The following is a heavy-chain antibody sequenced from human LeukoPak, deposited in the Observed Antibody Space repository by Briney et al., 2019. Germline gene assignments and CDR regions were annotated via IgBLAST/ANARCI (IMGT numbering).Heavy chain of an antibody. J-gene: IGHJ4*02. CDR1: GGTFSGYY. Sequence: SETLSLTCAVYGGTFSGYYWSWIRQPPGKGLEWIGEINHSGSTNYNPSLKSRVTISVDTSKSQFSLKLSSVTAADTAVYYCARATYYYDSSGYYRSYYFDYWGQGTLVTVSS. D-gene: IGHD3-22*01. V-gene: IGHV4-34*01. CDR2: INHSGST. CDR3: ARATYYYDSSGYYRSYYFDY.